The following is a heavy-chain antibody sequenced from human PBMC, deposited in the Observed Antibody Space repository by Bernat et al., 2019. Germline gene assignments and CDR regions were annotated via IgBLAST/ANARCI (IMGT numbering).Heavy chain of an antibody. CDR1: GFTFSSYG. J-gene: IGHJ6*02. D-gene: IGHD4-11*01. Sequence: QVQLVESGGGVVQPGRSLRLSCAASGFTFSSYGMHWVRQAPGKGLEWVAVIWYDGSNKYYADSVKGRFTISRDNSKNTLYLQMNSLRAEDTAVYYCARAGERVTANYGMDVWGQGTTVTVSS. V-gene: IGHV3-33*01. CDR3: ARAGERVTANYGMDV. CDR2: IWYDGSNK.